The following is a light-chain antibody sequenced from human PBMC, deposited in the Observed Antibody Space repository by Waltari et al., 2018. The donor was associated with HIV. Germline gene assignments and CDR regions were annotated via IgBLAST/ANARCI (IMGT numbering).Light chain of an antibody. J-gene: IGKJ1*01. CDR1: QNIGNL. Sequence: DIQMTQSPSTLSASVGDSLSITWRPKQNIGNLLAWYQQKPGKTPNLLIFKASTLQTGVPSRFSGSGSETEFSRSIRSLQPDDFATYYCQQYNSLWTFGQGTKVEIK. CDR3: QQYNSLWT. V-gene: IGKV1-5*03. CDR2: KAS.